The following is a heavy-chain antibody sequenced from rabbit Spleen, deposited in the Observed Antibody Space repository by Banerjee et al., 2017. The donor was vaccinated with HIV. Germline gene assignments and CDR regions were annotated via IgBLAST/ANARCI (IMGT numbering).Heavy chain of an antibody. J-gene: IGHJ3*01. CDR1: GFDFSTDAV. CDR2: IGAGSSGTT. CDR3: ARAIVPWLGLTRLDL. D-gene: IGHD4-1*01. Sequence: QQQLEESGGGLVKPEGSLTLTCKASGFDFSTDAVYWVRQAPGKGLEWIGCIGAGSSGTTWYASWAKGRFTISKTSSTTVTLQMTTLTVADTATYFCARAIVPWLGLTRLDLWGQGTLVTVS. V-gene: IGHV1S45*01.